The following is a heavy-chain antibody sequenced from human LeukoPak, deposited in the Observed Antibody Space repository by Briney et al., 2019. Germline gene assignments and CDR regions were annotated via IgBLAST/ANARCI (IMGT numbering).Heavy chain of an antibody. Sequence: SETLSLTCTVSGGSISSYYWNWIRQPPGKGLEWIGYIYTSGSTNYNPSLKSRVTISVDTSKNQFSLKLSSVTAADTAVYYCARLGRSGSYSQFYYYYYMDVWGKGTTVTVSS. V-gene: IGHV4-4*09. CDR3: ARLGRSGSYSQFYYYYYMDV. CDR2: IYTSGST. CDR1: GGSISSYY. D-gene: IGHD1-26*01. J-gene: IGHJ6*03.